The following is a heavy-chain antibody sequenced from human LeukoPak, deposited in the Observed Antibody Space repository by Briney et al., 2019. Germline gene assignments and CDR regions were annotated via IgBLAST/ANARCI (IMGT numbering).Heavy chain of an antibody. CDR3: AKDISWELLRGYDY. Sequence: PGGSLRLSCAASGFTFDDYAMHWVRQAPGKGLEWVSGISWNSGSIGYAGSVKGRFTISRDNAKNSLYLQMNSLRAEDTALYYCAKDISWELLRGYDYWGQGTLVTVSS. D-gene: IGHD1-26*01. CDR2: ISWNSGSI. J-gene: IGHJ4*02. CDR1: GFTFDDYA. V-gene: IGHV3-9*01.